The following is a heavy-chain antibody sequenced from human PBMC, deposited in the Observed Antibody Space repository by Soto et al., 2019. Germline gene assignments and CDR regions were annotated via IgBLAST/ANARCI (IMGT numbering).Heavy chain of an antibody. CDR3: ARIRRGNWNLSDY. D-gene: IGHD1-20*01. J-gene: IGHJ4*02. CDR1: GFPLSTSGMC. Sequence: SGPTLVNPTQTLTLTCTFCGFPLSTSGMCVSWIRQPPGKALEWLALIDWDDDTYYSTSLKTRPTISKDTSKNQVVLTMTNMDPVDTATYYCARIRRGNWNLSDYWGQGTLVTVSS. V-gene: IGHV2-70*01. CDR2: IDWDDDT.